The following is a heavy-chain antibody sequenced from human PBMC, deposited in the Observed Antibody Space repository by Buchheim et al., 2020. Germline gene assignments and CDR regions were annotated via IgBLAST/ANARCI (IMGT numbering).Heavy chain of an antibody. V-gene: IGHV6-1*01. D-gene: IGHD6-19*01. CDR3: ARGVEAVAEEFFQH. CDR1: GDSVSSNSAT. Sequence: QVQLQQSGPGLVKPSQTLSLTCAISGDSVSSNSATWNWIRQPPSRGLEWLGRTYYRSRWYNDYAVSVKSRITIKSDTSKNQFSLQLNSVTPEDTAIYYCARGVEAVAEEFFQHWGQGAL. CDR2: TYYRSRWYN. J-gene: IGHJ1*01.